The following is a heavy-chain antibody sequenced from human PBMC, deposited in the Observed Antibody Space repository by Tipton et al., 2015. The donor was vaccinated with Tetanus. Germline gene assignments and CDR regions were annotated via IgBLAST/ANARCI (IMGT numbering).Heavy chain of an antibody. CDR1: GGSVNFINYY. V-gene: IGHV4-61*01. D-gene: IGHD3-9*01. CDR2: ISYSGST. CDR3: ARHAGAGATIWGTDY. Sequence: TLSLTCTVSGGSVNFINYYWSWIRQPPGKGLEWIGYISYSGSTNSNPSLKSRVTISVDASKNQFSLELTSVTAADTAVYYCARHAGAGATIWGTDYWGQGTLVTVSS. J-gene: IGHJ4*02.